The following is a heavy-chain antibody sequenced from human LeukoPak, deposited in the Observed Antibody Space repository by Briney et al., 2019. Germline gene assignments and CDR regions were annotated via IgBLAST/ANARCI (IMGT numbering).Heavy chain of an antibody. Sequence: HPGGSLRLSCEGSGFTFSSYWMSWVRQAPGKGPEWVANIKQDGSDKYYVDSVKGRFSISRDNAKNSLYLQMNSLRAEDTAVYYCTRNENWGQGTLVTVSS. CDR1: GFTFSSYW. J-gene: IGHJ4*02. CDR2: IKQDGSDK. V-gene: IGHV3-7*01. CDR3: TRNEN.